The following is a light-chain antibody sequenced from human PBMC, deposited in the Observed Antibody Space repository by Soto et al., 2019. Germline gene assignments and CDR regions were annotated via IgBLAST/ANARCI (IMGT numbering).Light chain of an antibody. CDR1: QDIKHY. Sequence: DVLMTQSPSSLSASVGDRVTITCQASQDIKHYLNWYQQKPGKAPKLLIYDASNLETGVPLRFSGSGSGTECTFTISSLQPEDIATYYCQQCDNLPFTFGQGTELEMK. CDR3: QQCDNLPFT. J-gene: IGKJ2*01. CDR2: DAS. V-gene: IGKV1-33*01.